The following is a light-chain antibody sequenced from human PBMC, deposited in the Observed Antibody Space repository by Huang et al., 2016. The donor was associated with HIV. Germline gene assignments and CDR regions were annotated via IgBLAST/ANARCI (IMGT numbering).Light chain of an antibody. CDR2: SAS. Sequence: DIQMIQSPSSLSASVGDRVTITCRASQTINNYLNWYQPKPGKAPNLLIYSASTLQNGVPPRFSGSGSGTDFTLTISSLQPGDYAVYFCQQSYSIPHTFGGGTKVDIK. CDR1: QTINNY. CDR3: QQSYSIPHT. V-gene: IGKV1-39*01. J-gene: IGKJ4*01.